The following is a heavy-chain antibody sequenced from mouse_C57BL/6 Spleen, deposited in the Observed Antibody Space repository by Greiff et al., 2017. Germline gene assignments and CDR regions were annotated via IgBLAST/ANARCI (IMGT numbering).Heavy chain of an antibody. CDR1: GYTFTSYW. CDR2: IDPSDSNT. V-gene: IGHV1-50*01. D-gene: IGHD2-5*01. Sequence: QVQLQQPGAELVKPGASVKLSCKASGYTFTSYWMQWVKQRPGQGLEWIGEIDPSDSNTNYNQKFKGKATLTVDTSSSTAYMQLSSLTSEDSAVYYCARRYYRNNDYAMDYWGQGTSVTVSS. J-gene: IGHJ4*01. CDR3: ARRYYRNNDYAMDY.